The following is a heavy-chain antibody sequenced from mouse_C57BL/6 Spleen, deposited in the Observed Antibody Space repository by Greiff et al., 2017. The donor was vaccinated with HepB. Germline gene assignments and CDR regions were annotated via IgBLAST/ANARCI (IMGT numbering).Heavy chain of an antibody. J-gene: IGHJ1*03. Sequence: VQLQQSGAELVKPGASVKLSCTASGFNFKDYYMHWVKQRTEQGLEWIGRIEPEDGETKYAPKLQGKATITADTSDNTAYMQLSSLTSEDAAVYYCARSRSYWGYFDVWGTGTTVTVSS. CDR2: IEPEDGET. CDR1: GFNFKDYY. D-gene: IGHD1-1*01. CDR3: ARSRSYWGYFDV. V-gene: IGHV14-2*01.